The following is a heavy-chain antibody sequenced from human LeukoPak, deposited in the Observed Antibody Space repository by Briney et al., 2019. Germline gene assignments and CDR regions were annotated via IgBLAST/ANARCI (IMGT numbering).Heavy chain of an antibody. CDR2: INPNSGGT. D-gene: IGHD3-10*01. V-gene: IGHV1-2*06. CDR3: ARAYGSATSELNGIDY. Sequence: ASVKVSCKASGYTFTGYYLHWVRQAPGQGLEWMGRINPNSGGTNYAQKFQGRVTMTRDTSISTAYMELSRLRSDDTAVYYCARAYGSATSELNGIDYWGQGTLVTVSS. CDR1: GYTFTGYY. J-gene: IGHJ4*02.